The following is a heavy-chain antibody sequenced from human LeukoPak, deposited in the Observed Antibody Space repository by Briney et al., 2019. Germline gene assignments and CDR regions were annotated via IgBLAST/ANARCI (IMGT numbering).Heavy chain of an antibody. D-gene: IGHD3-16*01. CDR1: GFTFSSYA. CDR2: ISGDSSTT. Sequence: PGGSLRLSCVASGFTFSSYAMNWVRQAPGKGLEWVAFISGDSSTTYYAESVKGRFTISRDNVKKSLSLQMNALRADDTATYFCARDFNWAFDYWGQGAVVTVSS. V-gene: IGHV3-48*01. J-gene: IGHJ4*02. CDR3: ARDFNWAFDY.